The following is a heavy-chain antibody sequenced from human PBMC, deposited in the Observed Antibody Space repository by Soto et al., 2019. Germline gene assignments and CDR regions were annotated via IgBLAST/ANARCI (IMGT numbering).Heavy chain of an antibody. Sequence: EVQLVESGGGLVKPGGSLRLSCAASGFTFSSYSMNWVRQAPGKGLEWVSSISSSSSYIYYADSVKGRFTISRDNAKNSLYLQMNSLRAEDTAVYYCARVITSHGPPGGSWHHYYYYGMDVWGQGTTVTVSS. CDR1: GFTFSSYS. D-gene: IGHD6-13*01. CDR2: ISSSSSYI. CDR3: ARVITSHGPPGGSWHHYYYYGMDV. V-gene: IGHV3-21*01. J-gene: IGHJ6*02.